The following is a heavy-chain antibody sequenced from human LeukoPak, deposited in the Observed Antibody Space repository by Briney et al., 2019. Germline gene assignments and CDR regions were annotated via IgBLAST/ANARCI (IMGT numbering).Heavy chain of an antibody. J-gene: IGHJ3*02. CDR2: IYHSGST. V-gene: IGHV4-38-2*01. CDR1: GYSISSGYY. CDR3: ARLGARNAFEI. Sequence: SETLSLTCAMSGYSISSGYYCGWVRQPPGKGLEWIGIIYHSGSTFFNPSLKSRVTISVDTSKNHLSLKLSSVTAADTAVYYCARLGARNAFEIWGQGTVVTVSS.